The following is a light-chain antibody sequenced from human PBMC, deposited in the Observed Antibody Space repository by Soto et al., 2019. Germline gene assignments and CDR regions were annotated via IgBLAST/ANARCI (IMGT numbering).Light chain of an antibody. CDR2: NNN. V-gene: IGLV1-44*01. CDR3: AAWDDSLNGLV. Sequence: QSVLTQPPSASGTPGQRVTISCSGSSSNIGSNTVNWYQQLPGTAPKLLIYNNNQRPSGVPDRFSGSKSGTSASLAISGLQSEDEDDYYCAAWDDSLNGLVFGNGTKVTVL. CDR1: SSNIGSNT. J-gene: IGLJ1*01.